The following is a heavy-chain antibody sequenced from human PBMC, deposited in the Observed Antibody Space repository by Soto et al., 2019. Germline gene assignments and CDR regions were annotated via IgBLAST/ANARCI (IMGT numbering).Heavy chain of an antibody. Sequence: SETLSLTCAVYGGSFSGYYWSWIRQPPGKGLEWIGEINHSGSTNYNPSLKSRVTISVDTSKNQFSLKLSSVTAADTAVYYCARVRITMVRGVVYYYYGMDVWGQGTTVTVS. CDR1: GGSFSGYY. J-gene: IGHJ6*02. CDR3: ARVRITMVRGVVYYYYGMDV. V-gene: IGHV4-34*01. D-gene: IGHD3-10*01. CDR2: INHSGST.